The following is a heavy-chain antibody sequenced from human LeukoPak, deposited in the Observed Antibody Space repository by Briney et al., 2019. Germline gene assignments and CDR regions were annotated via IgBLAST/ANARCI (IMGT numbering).Heavy chain of an antibody. CDR2: IYNGGNGGTT. D-gene: IGHD4/OR15-4a*01. CDR1: GFTVSSNY. CDR3: ARRPTMGGR. J-gene: IGHJ4*02. Sequence: GGSLRLSCAASGFTVSSNYMTWVRQAPGKGLEWVSVIYNGGNGGTTYYADSVKGRFTISRDNSKNTLYLQMNSLRVEDTAVYYCARRPTMGGRWGQGTLVTVSS. V-gene: IGHV3-66*04.